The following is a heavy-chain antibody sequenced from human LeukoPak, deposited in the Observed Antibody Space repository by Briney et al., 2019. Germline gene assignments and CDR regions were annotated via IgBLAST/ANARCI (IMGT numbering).Heavy chain of an antibody. D-gene: IGHD3-22*01. V-gene: IGHV4-61*01. J-gene: IGHJ4*02. Sequence: PSETLSLTCTVSGGSVSSGSYYWSWIRQPPGKGLEWIGYIYYSGSTNYNPPLKSRVTISVDTSKNQFSLKLSSVTAADTAVYYCARALGYYDSSGRYFDYWGQGTLVTVSS. CDR2: IYYSGST. CDR1: GGSVSSGSYY. CDR3: ARALGYYDSSGRYFDY.